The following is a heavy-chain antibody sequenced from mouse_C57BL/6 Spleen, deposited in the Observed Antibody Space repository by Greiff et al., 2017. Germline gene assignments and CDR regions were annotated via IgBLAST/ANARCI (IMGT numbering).Heavy chain of an antibody. CDR2: IDPANGNT. Sequence: VQLQQSVAELVRPGASVKLSCTASGFNIKNTYMHWVKQRPEQGLEWIGRIDPANGNTKYAPKFQGKATITADTSSNTAYLQLSSLTSEDTAIYYCASPFYYYGSSYYAMDYWGQGTSVTVSS. CDR1: GFNIKNTY. V-gene: IGHV14-3*01. CDR3: ASPFYYYGSSYYAMDY. D-gene: IGHD1-1*01. J-gene: IGHJ4*01.